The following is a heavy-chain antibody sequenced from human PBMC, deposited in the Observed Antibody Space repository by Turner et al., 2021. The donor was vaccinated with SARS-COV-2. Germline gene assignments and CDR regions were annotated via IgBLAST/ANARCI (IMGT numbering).Heavy chain of an antibody. J-gene: IGHJ6*02. CDR3: ARPFGTAVVPPS. V-gene: IGHV3-53*02. CDR1: GFVVSSNS. CDR2: IYSGGST. Sequence: EVQLVETGGGLIQPGGSLRLSCAASGFVVSSNSMNWVRQAPGKGLEWISVIYSGGSTYYADSVKGRFTISRDSSKNTLYLQMNSLRAEDTAVYYCARPFGTAVVPPSWCQGTTVTVSS. D-gene: IGHD2-2*01.